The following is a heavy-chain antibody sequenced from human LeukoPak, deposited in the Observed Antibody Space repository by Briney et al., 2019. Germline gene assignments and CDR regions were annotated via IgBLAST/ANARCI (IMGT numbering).Heavy chain of an antibody. V-gene: IGHV4-38-2*02. J-gene: IGHJ4*02. Sequence: PSETLSLTCTVSGYSISSGYFWGWIRQPPGKGLEWIETIYYSGSTYYNPSLKSRVTISLGTSKNQFSLKLSSVTAADTAVYYCARGSGYYGEDFEYWGQGTLVTVSS. CDR3: ARGSGYYGEDFEY. D-gene: IGHD3-3*01. CDR1: GYSISSGYF. CDR2: IYYSGST.